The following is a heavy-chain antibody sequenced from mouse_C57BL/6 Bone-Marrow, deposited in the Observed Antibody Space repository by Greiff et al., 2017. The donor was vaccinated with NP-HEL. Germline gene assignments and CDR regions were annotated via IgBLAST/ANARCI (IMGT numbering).Heavy chain of an antibody. D-gene: IGHD1-1*01. CDR3: ARHGYYYGSSYAVLYFDY. J-gene: IGHJ2*01. Sequence: VQLQQSGAELVKPGASVKLSCKASGYTFTEYTIHWVKQRSGQGLEWIGWFYPGSGSMKYNEKFKDKATLTADKSSSTVYMELSRLTSEDSAVYFCARHGYYYGSSYAVLYFDYWGQGTTLTVSS. V-gene: IGHV1-62-2*01. CDR2: FYPGSGSM. CDR1: GYTFTEYT.